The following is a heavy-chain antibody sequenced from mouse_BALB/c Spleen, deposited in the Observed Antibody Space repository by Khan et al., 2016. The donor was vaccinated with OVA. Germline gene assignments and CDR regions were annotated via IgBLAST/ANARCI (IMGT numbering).Heavy chain of an antibody. V-gene: IGHV5-17*02. J-gene: IGHJ2*01. CDR2: ISDGSNTI. CDR1: EFTFSGFG. CDR3: ARTGYYYFDY. D-gene: IGHD2-3*01. Sequence: EVELVESGGGLVQTGGSRKLSCAASEFTFSGFGMHWVRQTPEKGLEWVAYISDGSNTIYYPDTVKGRFTISRDNPKNTLFLQMTSLRSEDTAMNYCARTGYYYFDYWGQGTTLTVSS.